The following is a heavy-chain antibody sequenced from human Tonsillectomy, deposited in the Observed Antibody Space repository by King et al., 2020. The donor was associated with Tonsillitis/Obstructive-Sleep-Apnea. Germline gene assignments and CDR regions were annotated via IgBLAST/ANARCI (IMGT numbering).Heavy chain of an antibody. CDR3: ARDHVLTYYDILTGPYYFDY. J-gene: IGHJ4*02. CDR2: INPSGGST. D-gene: IGHD3-9*01. V-gene: IGHV1-46*01. CDR1: GYTFTSYY. Sequence: EQLVQSGAEVKKPGASVKVSCKASGYTFTSYYMHWVRQAPGQGLEWMGIINPSGGSTSYAQKFQGRVTMTRDTSTSTVYMELSSLRSEDTAVHYCARDHVLTYYDILTGPYYFDYWGQGTLVTVSS.